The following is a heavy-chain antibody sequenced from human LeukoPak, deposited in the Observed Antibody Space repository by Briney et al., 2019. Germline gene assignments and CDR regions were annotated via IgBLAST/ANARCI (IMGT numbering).Heavy chain of an antibody. CDR1: GFIFDNYA. CDR2: ISGDGGST. CDR3: ARESETSGWYDY. Sequence: GGSLRPSCAAPGFIFDNYAIHWVRQAPGKGLEWVSLISGDGGSTFYADSVRGRFTISRDNTRKSLSLQMSSLRSEDTALYYCARESETSGWYDYWGQGTLVTVSS. J-gene: IGHJ4*02. D-gene: IGHD6-19*01. V-gene: IGHV3-43*02.